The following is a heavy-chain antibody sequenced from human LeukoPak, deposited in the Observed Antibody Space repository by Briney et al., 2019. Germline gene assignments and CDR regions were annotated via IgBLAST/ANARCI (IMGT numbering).Heavy chain of an antibody. D-gene: IGHD3-22*01. CDR1: GFTFSTYN. J-gene: IGHJ4*02. CDR2: ISSGSSTI. V-gene: IGHV3-48*02. CDR3: AKGVQDDSSGWYYFDY. Sequence: GSLRLPCAASGFTFSTYNMNWVRQAPGKGLEWLSYISSGSSTIYYADSVEGRFTISRDNAKNSLYLQMNSLRDEDTAVYYCAKGVQDDSSGWYYFDYWGQGTLVTVSS.